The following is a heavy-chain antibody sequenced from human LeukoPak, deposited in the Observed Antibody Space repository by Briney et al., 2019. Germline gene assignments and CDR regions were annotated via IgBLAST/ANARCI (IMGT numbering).Heavy chain of an antibody. CDR3: ARGPRTYYDFWSGYYYYGMDV. CDR1: GFTFSSYW. Sequence: PGRSLRLSCAASGFTFSSYWMHWVRQAPGKGLVWVSRINSDGSSTSYADSVKGRFTISRDNAKNTLYLQMNSLRAEDTAVYYCARGPRTYYDFWSGYYYYGMDVWGQGTTVTVSS. D-gene: IGHD3-3*01. V-gene: IGHV3-74*01. CDR2: INSDGSST. J-gene: IGHJ6*02.